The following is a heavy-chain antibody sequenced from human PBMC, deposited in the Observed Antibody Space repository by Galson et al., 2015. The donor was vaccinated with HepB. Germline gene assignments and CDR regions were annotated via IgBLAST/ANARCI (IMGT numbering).Heavy chain of an antibody. J-gene: IGHJ3*02. CDR3: ARGSTGDAFDI. CDR1: GYTFTRYG. V-gene: IGHV1-18*01. D-gene: IGHD1-1*01. CDR2: ISTYNGNA. Sequence: SVKVSCKASGYTFTRYGISWVRQAPGQGLEWMGWISTYNGNANYAQRLQGRVTMTTVTSTSTACMEVSSLRSEDTAVYYCARGSTGDAFDIWGQGTMVTVSS.